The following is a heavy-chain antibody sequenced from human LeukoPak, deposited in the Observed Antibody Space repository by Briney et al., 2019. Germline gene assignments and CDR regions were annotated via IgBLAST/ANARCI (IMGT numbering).Heavy chain of an antibody. CDR2: ILYDGSNK. V-gene: IGHV3-30*04. J-gene: IGHJ4*02. CDR3: ARESQQLVLDY. Sequence: PGGSLRLSCAASGFTFSSYAMHWVRQAPGKGLEWVAVILYDGSNKYYADSVKGRFTISRDNSKNTLYLQMNSLRAEDTAVYYCARESQQLVLDYWGQGTLVTVSS. D-gene: IGHD6-13*01. CDR1: GFTFSSYA.